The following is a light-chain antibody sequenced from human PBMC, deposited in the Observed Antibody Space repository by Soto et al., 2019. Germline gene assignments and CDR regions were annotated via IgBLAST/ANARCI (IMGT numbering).Light chain of an antibody. CDR3: KSYAGSNTYV. J-gene: IGLJ1*01. V-gene: IGLV2-8*01. CDR2: EVV. CDR1: STDFVSYNR. Sequence: QSVLTQPPSVSGSPGQSVTISCTGTSTDFVSYNRVSWYQHHPGKAPRLIIYEVVQRPSGVPDRFSGSKSGNTASLTVSGLQAADEADYFCKSYAGSNTYVFGSGTKVTVL.